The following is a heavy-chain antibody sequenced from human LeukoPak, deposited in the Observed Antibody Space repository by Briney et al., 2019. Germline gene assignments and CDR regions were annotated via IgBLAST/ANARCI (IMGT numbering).Heavy chain of an antibody. CDR3: ARDANYHDSRGENYFNC. J-gene: IGHJ4*02. CDR1: GFAFSSYW. V-gene: IGHV3-7*01. CDR2: IKRDGSDT. Sequence: GGSLRLSCAASGFAFSSYWMSWVRQAPGKGLEWVANIKRDGSDTYYVDSVKGRFTISRDNARNSLYLQLNSLRAEDTAVYYCARDANYHDSRGENYFNCWGQGTLVTVSS. D-gene: IGHD3-22*01.